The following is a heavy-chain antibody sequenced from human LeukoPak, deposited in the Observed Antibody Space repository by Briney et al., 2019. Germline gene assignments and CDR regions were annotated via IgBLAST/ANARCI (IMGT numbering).Heavy chain of an antibody. CDR1: GFTFSSYS. CDR2: ISDSSTTI. Sequence: PGGSLRLSCIASGFTFSSYSMNWVRQVPGKGLEWVSCISDSSTTIYYADSVEGRFTISRDNAKNSLYLQMNSLRAEDTAVYYCARDWYGDYGYWGQGTLVTVSS. CDR3: ARDWYGDYGY. J-gene: IGHJ4*02. V-gene: IGHV3-48*01. D-gene: IGHD4-17*01.